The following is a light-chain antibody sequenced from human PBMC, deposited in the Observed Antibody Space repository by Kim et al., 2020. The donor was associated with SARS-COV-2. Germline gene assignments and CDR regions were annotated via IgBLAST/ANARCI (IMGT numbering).Light chain of an antibody. J-gene: IGLJ2*01. V-gene: IGLV2-18*02. CDR3: SSYTTSSSRVV. CDR2: EVT. Sequence: QSDTSSCTGTRSDVGSNNRVSWYQQSPGTAPKLIIYEVTNRPSGVPDRFSGSKSGNTASLTISGLQAEDEADYYCSSYTTSSSRVVFGGGTQLTVL. CDR1: RSDVGSNNR.